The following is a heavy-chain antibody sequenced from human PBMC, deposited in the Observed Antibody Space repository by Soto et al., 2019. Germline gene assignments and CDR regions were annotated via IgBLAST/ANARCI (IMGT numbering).Heavy chain of an antibody. J-gene: IGHJ4*02. D-gene: IGHD3-22*01. CDR3: AKRGRPDTSGYYLDF. V-gene: IGHV3-23*01. CDR1: GFSFTTSA. CDR2: ISTGGGVT. Sequence: EMQLSESGGGLVRPGGSVRLSCAASGFSFTTSAMNWVRQAPGKGLEWVSGISTGGGVTYYAESVKGRFTISRDNSMNTVALQMNSLRADDTATYFCAKRGRPDTSGYYLDFWGQGVPVTVSS.